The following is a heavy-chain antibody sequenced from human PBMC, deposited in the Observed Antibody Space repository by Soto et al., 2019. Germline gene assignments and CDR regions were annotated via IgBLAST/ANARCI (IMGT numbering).Heavy chain of an antibody. CDR2: ISYDGSNK. CDR3: ARVGETTVVPRYWYFDL. V-gene: IGHV3-30-3*01. Sequence: QVQLVESGGGVVQPGRSLRLSCAASGFTFSSYAMHWVRQAPGKGLEWVALISYDGSNKYYADSVKGRFTISRDNSKNTLYLQMNSLRAEDTAVFYCARVGETTVVPRYWYFDLWGRGTLVTVSS. CDR1: GFTFSSYA. J-gene: IGHJ2*01. D-gene: IGHD4-17*01.